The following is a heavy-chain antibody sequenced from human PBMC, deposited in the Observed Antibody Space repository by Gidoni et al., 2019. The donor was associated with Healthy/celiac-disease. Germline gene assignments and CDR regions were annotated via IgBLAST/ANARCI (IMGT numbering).Heavy chain of an antibody. CDR2: ISGSGGST. V-gene: IGHV3-23*01. J-gene: IGHJ4*02. CDR1: GFTFSSSA. Sequence: EVQLLESGGGLVQPGGSLRLSCAASGFTFSSSAMSWVRPAPGKGLEWVSAISGSGGSTYYADSVKGRFTISRDNSKNTLYLQMNSLRAEDTAVYYCAKVGRYFDWLLGTLDYWGQGTLVTVSS. CDR3: AKVGRYFDWLLGTLDY. D-gene: IGHD3-9*01.